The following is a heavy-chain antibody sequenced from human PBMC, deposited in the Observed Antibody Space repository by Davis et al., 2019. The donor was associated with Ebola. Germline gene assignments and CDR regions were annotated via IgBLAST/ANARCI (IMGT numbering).Heavy chain of an antibody. CDR3: ARADYDFWSGYQYADY. CDR1: GFPFSSYS. Sequence: PGGSLRLSCPASGFPFSSYSMNWVRQAPGKGLEWVSYISSSSSTIYYADSVKGRFTISRDNAKNSLYLQMNSLRDEDTAVYYCARADYDFWSGYQYADYWGQGTLVTVSS. J-gene: IGHJ4*02. D-gene: IGHD3-3*01. V-gene: IGHV3-48*02. CDR2: ISSSSSTI.